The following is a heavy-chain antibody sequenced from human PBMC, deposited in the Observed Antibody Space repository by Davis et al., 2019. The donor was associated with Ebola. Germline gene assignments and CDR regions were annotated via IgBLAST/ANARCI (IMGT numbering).Heavy chain of an antibody. D-gene: IGHD2-21*01. J-gene: IGHJ6*02. CDR3: ASEDWDSGDGMDV. CDR1: GFTFSSYG. V-gene: IGHV3-33*01. CDR2: IWYDGSNK. Sequence: GGSLRLSCAASGFTFSSYGMHWVRQAPGKGLEWVAVIWYDGSNKYYADSVKGRFTISRDNSKNTLYLQMNSLRAEDTAVYYCASEDWDSGDGMDVWGQGTTVTVSS.